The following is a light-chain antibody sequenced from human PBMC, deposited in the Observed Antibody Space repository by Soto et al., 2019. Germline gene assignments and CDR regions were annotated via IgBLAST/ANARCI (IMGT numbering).Light chain of an antibody. J-gene: IGKJ1*01. Sequence: DIQMTQYPSTLSASVGDRVIITCRASQSISSWLAWYQQKPGKAPKLLISKASNLESGVPSRFSGSVYGKEFTLTVSSLQPDDFATFYCQQYYSYWTFGQGTKVEIK. CDR3: QQYYSYWT. CDR1: QSISSW. V-gene: IGKV1-5*03. CDR2: KAS.